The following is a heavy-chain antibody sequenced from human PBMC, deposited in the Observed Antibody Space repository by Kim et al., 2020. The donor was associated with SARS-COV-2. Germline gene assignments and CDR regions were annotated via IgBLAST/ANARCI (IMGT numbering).Heavy chain of an antibody. CDR3: ARESMVRGVSIQRGVGFGHYYGMDV. CDR2: TYYRSKWYN. V-gene: IGHV6-1*01. J-gene: IGHJ6*02. Sequence: SETLSLTCAISGDSVSSNSAAWNWIRQSPSRGLEWLGRTYYRSKWYNDYAVSVKSRITINPDTSKNQFSLQLNSVTPEDTAVYYCARESMVRGVSIQRGVGFGHYYGMDVWGQGTTVTVSS. CDR1: GDSVSSNSAA. D-gene: IGHD3-10*01.